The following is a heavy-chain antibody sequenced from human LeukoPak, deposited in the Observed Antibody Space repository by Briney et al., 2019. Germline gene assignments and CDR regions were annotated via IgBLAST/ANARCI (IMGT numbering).Heavy chain of an antibody. D-gene: IGHD5-12*01. Sequence: PSETLSLTCSVSSGSIISSSHYWGWIRQSPGKGLEWIGSMDYSGNPSYNPSLKSRVIISVDTSENQFSLKLRSVTAADTAVYYCARSTVATIRGGYSSGPYYYYMDVWGKGTTVTVSS. CDR3: ARSTVATIRGGYSSGPYYYYMDV. V-gene: IGHV4-39*01. CDR1: SGSIISSSHY. J-gene: IGHJ6*03. CDR2: MDYSGNP.